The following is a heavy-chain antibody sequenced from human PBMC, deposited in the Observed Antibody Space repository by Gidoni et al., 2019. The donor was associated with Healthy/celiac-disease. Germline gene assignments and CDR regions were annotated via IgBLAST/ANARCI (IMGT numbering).Heavy chain of an antibody. J-gene: IGHJ6*02. V-gene: IGHV3-33*01. Sequence: QVQLVESGGGVVQPGRSLRLSCAASGFTFSSYGMHWVRQAPGKGLEGVAVIWYDGSNKYYADSVKGRFTISRDNSKNTLYLQMNSLRAEDTAVYYCARDGWDTYGMDVWGQGTTVTVSS. CDR3: ARDGWDTYGMDV. D-gene: IGHD5-18*01. CDR2: IWYDGSNK. CDR1: GFTFSSYG.